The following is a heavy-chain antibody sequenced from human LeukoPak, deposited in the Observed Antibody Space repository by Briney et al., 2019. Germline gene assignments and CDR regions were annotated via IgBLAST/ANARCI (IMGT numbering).Heavy chain of an antibody. CDR2: ISYDGSNK. CDR3: ARYDGYDLRY. J-gene: IGHJ4*02. V-gene: IGHV3-30-3*01. D-gene: IGHD3-3*01. CDR1: GFTFSSYA. Sequence: GGSLRLSCAASGFTFSSYAMHWVRQAPGKGLEWVAVISYDGSNKYYADSVKGRFTISRDNAKNSLYLEMNGLRAEDTAVYYCARYDGYDLRYWGQGTLVTVSS.